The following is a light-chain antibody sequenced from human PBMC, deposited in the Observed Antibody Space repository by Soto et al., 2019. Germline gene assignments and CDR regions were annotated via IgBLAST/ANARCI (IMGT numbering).Light chain of an antibody. CDR3: QRYGTSTGT. V-gene: IGKV3-20*01. CDR2: GSF. CDR1: QFVTNNY. Sequence: EIVLTQSPRTLSLSPGERATLSCRASQFVTNNYLAWYRQRPGQAPRLLMYGSFHRDTGIPDRFSGSGSGTDFTLTITRLEPEDFAVYYCQRYGTSTGTFGQGTKLEIK. J-gene: IGKJ1*01.